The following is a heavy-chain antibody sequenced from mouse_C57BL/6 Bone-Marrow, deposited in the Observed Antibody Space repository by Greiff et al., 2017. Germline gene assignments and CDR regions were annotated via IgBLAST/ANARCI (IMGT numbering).Heavy chain of an antibody. J-gene: IGHJ4*01. CDR3: ARREDYAMDY. V-gene: IGHV1-81*01. Sequence: VQLQQSGAELARPGASVKLSCKASGYTFTSYGISWVKQSTGQGLEWIGEIYPRSGNTYYNEKFKGKATLTADKSSSTAYMELRSLTSEDSAVYFCARREDYAMDYWGQGTSGTVSS. CDR1: GYTFTSYG. CDR2: IYPRSGNT.